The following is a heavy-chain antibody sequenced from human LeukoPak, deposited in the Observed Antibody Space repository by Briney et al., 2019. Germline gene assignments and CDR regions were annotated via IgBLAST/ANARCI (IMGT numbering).Heavy chain of an antibody. J-gene: IGHJ4*02. Sequence: ASVKVSCKAFGYSFTNYGISWVRQAPGQGLEWMGWISAYNDNAHYAQGLEGRVTMTSETSTRTAYMELRSLRSDDTAVYYCARGYEFDYWGQGTLVTVSS. V-gene: IGHV1-18*01. CDR2: ISAYNDNA. CDR3: ARGYEFDY. D-gene: IGHD5-12*01. CDR1: GYSFTNYG.